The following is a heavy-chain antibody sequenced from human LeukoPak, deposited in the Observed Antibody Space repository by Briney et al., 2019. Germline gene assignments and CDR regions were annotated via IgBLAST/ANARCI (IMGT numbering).Heavy chain of an antibody. J-gene: IGHJ4*02. CDR1: GGTFSSYA. CDR2: IIPIFGTA. CDR3: ARSRIAVAPFDY. D-gene: IGHD6-19*01. V-gene: IGHV1-69*05. Sequence: SVKVSCKASGGTFSSYAISWVRQAPGQGLEWMGGIIPIFGTANYAQKFQGRVTITTDESTSTAYMVLSSLRSEDTAVYYCARSRIAVAPFDYWGQGTLVTVSS.